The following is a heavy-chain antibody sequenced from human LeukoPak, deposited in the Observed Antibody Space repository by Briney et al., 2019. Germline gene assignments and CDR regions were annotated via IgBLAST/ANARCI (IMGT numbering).Heavy chain of an antibody. D-gene: IGHD6-6*01. J-gene: IGHJ6*03. CDR2: IYYSGST. CDR3: ARSLAARPGPYYYYMDV. CDR1: GGSISSSSYY. V-gene: IGHV4-39*07. Sequence: SETLSLTCTVSGGSISSSSYYWGWIRQPPGKGLEWIGSIYYSGSTYYNPSLKSRVTISVDTSKNQFSLKLSSVTAADTAVYYCARSLAARPGPYYYYMDVWGKGTTVTVSS.